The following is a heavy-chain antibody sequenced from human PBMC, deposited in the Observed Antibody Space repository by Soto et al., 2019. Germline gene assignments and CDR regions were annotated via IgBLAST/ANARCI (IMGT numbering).Heavy chain of an antibody. CDR1: GFSFKNYE. V-gene: IGHV3-48*03. J-gene: IGHJ4*02. D-gene: IGHD4-4*01. CDR3: AREMPTDLPYFDL. Sequence: EVQLVESGGGLVQPGGSLRLSCAASGFSFKNYEMNWVRQAPGKGLEWISHISDSGTAIYYAESVSGRFTISRDNAKRSLYLQMNSLTVEDTAVYYCAREMPTDLPYFDLWGQGTLVTVSS. CDR2: ISDSGTAI.